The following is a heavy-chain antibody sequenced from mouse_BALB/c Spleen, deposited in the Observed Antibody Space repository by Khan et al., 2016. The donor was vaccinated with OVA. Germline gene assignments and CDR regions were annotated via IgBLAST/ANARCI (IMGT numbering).Heavy chain of an antibody. J-gene: IGHJ2*01. CDR3: ARVYGGDFDY. D-gene: IGHD2-10*02. CDR1: GYSITSDYA. Sequence: EVQLQESGPGLVKPSQSLSLTCTVTGYSITSDYAWNWIRQFPENKLEWMGFISYSGNTNSNPSLKSRISITRATSKNQFFLLLNSVTTEDTATYYCARVYGGDFDYWGQGTTLTVSS. V-gene: IGHV3-2*02. CDR2: ISYSGNT.